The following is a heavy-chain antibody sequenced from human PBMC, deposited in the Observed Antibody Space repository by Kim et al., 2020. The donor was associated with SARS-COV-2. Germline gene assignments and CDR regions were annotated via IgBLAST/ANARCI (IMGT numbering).Heavy chain of an antibody. J-gene: IGHJ6*02. Sequence: GGSLRLSCAASGFTFSDYYMSWIRQAPGKGLEWVSYISSSSSYTNYADSVKGRFTISRDNAKNSLYLQMNSLRAEDTAVYYCAGEYYDILTGYYKNYYYGMDVWGQGTTVTVSS. V-gene: IGHV3-11*05. CDR1: GFTFSDYY. CDR3: AGEYYDILTGYYKNYYYGMDV. CDR2: ISSSSSYT. D-gene: IGHD3-9*01.